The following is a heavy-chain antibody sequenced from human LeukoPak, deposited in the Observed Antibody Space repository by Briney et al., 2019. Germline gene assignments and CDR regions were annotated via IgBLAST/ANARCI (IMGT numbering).Heavy chain of an antibody. J-gene: IGHJ4*02. Sequence: GGSLRLSCAASGFTFSSYAMSWVRQGPGKGLEWVSAISGSGGSTYYADSVKGRFTISRDNSKNTLYLQMNSLRAEDTAVYYCAKDLMAAAASYYFDYWGQGTLVTVSS. V-gene: IGHV3-23*01. CDR1: GFTFSSYA. D-gene: IGHD6-13*01. CDR3: AKDLMAAAASYYFDY. CDR2: ISGSGGST.